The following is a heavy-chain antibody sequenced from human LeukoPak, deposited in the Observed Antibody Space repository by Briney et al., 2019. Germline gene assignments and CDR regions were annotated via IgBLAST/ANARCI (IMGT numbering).Heavy chain of an antibody. CDR3: ARLGYSYSGSVY. CDR1: GYTFTSYW. V-gene: IGHV5-51*01. D-gene: IGHD5-18*01. Sequence: GESLKISCKGSGYTFTSYWIGWVRQMPGKGLEWMGIIYPDDSDTRYSPSFQGQVTISADKSIRTAYLQWSSLKASDTATYHCARLGYSYSGSVYWGQGTLVTVSS. J-gene: IGHJ4*02. CDR2: IYPDDSDT.